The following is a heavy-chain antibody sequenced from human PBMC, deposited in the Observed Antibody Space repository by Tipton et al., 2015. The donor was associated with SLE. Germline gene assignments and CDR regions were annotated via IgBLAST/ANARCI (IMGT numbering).Heavy chain of an antibody. CDR3: ARAHQYYDFWSGFPNWFDP. CDR2: INHSGST. V-gene: IGHV4-34*01. J-gene: IGHJ5*02. Sequence: TLSLTCAVYGGSFSGYYWSWIRQPPGKGLEWIGEINHSGSTNYNPSLKSRVTISVDTSKNQFSLELSSVTAADTAVYYCARAHQYYDFWSGFPNWFDPWGQGPLVTVSS. D-gene: IGHD3-3*01. CDR1: GGSFSGYY.